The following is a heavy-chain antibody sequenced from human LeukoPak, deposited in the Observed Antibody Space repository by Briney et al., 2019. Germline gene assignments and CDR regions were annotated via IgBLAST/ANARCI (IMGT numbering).Heavy chain of an antibody. CDR2: ISYDGINK. Sequence: GGSLRLSCAASGFTCSSYAMHWVRQAPGKGQEWVAVISYDGINKYYADSVKGRFTISRDNSKNTLYLQMNSLRAEDTAVYYCARWYGDYFDYWGQGTLVTVSS. J-gene: IGHJ4*02. D-gene: IGHD4-17*01. CDR3: ARWYGDYFDY. V-gene: IGHV3-30-3*01. CDR1: GFTCSSYA.